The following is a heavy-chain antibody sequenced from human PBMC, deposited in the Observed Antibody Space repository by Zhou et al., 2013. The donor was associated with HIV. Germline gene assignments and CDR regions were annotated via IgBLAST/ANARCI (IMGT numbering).Heavy chain of an antibody. CDR3: AKDGRVTVAGLLRGGWLDP. V-gene: IGHV1-46*01. CDR1: GYIFTNFY. CDR2: INPNDGNT. D-gene: IGHD6-19*01. J-gene: IGHJ5*02. Sequence: HVQLVQSGAEVKKPGASVKISCEASGYIFTNFYMHWVRQAPGQGLEWMGLINPNDGNTKFAQRFQGRLTMTSDTSTSTVYMELRSLRSDDTAVYYCAKDGRVTVAGLLRGGWLDPWGHGTRVTVSS.